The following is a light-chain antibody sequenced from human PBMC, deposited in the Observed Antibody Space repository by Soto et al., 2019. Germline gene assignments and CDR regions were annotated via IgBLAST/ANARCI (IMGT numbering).Light chain of an antibody. CDR2: KAS. J-gene: IGKJ1*01. Sequence: DSQMTHSPSTLSASVGDRVTITCRASQSISSWLVWYQQKPGKAPKLLIYKASSLESGVPSRFSGSGSGTEFTLTISSLQPDDFATYYCQQYNSYSWTFGQGTKV. CDR3: QQYNSYSWT. V-gene: IGKV1-5*03. CDR1: QSISSW.